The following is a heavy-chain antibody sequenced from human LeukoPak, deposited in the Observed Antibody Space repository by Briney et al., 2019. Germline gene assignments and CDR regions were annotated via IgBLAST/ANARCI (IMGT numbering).Heavy chain of an antibody. J-gene: IGHJ4*02. D-gene: IGHD2-15*01. CDR2: ISYDGSNK. V-gene: IGHV3-30-3*01. CDR3: ARERGRYCSGGSCYLFDY. CDR1: GFTFSSYA. Sequence: GRSLRLSCAASGFTFSSYAMHWVRQAPGKGLEWVAVISYDGSNKYYADSVKGRFTISRDNSKNTLYLQMNSLRAEDTAVYYCARERGRYCSGGSCYLFDYWGQGTLVTVSS.